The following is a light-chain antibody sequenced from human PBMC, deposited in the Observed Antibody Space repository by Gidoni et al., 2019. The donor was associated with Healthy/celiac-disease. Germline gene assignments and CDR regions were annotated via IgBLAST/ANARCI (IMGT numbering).Light chain of an antibody. CDR2: DAS. CDR1: TSVSSY. V-gene: IGKV3-11*01. Sequence: EIVLTQYPATLSLSPGERDTLSCRASTSVSSYLSWYQQKTGQAPRLLIYDASNRATCIPARFSGSGSWTDFTLTISSLEPEDFAVYYCQQRSNWPPRDTFGQGTRLEIK. CDR3: QQRSNWPPRDT. J-gene: IGKJ5*01.